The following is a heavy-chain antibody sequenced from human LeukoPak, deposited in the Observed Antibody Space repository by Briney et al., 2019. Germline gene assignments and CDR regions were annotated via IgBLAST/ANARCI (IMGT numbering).Heavy chain of an antibody. V-gene: IGHV3-30*02. CDR3: AKDRGTTVAFNWFDP. CDR1: GFTFSSYG. J-gene: IGHJ5*02. D-gene: IGHD4-23*01. CDR2: IRYDGSNK. Sequence: PGGSPRLSCAASGFTFSSYGMHWVRQAPGKGLEWVAFIRYDGSNKYYADSVKGRFTISRDNSKNTLYLQMNSLRAEDTAVYYCAKDRGTTVAFNWFDPWGQGTLVTVSS.